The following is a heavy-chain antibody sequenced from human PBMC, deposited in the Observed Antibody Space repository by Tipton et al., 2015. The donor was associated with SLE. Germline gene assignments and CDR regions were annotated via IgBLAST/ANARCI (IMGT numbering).Heavy chain of an antibody. CDR3: ARGESIAAAYEH. V-gene: IGHV4-34*01. CDR1: GGSFSGYY. CDR2: INHSGST. D-gene: IGHD6-13*01. J-gene: IGHJ1*01. Sequence: TLSLTCAVYGGSFSGYYWSWIHQPPGKGLEWIGEINHSGSTNYNPSLKSRVTISVDTSKNQFSLKLSSVTAADTAVYYCARGESIAAAYEHWGQGTLVTVSS.